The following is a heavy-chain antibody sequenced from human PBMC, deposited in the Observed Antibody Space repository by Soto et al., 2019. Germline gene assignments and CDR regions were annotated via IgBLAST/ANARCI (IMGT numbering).Heavy chain of an antibody. CDR1: GGTFCSYA. CDR3: ARGVYYYDSSGYYGMDV. D-gene: IGHD3-22*01. CDR2: IIPIFGTA. V-gene: IGHV1-69*13. Sequence: GASVKVSCKASGGTFCSYAISWVRQAPGQGLEWMGGIIPIFGTANYAQKFQGRVTITADESTSTAYTELSSLRSEDTAVYYCARGVYYYDSSGYYGMDVWGQGTTVTVSS. J-gene: IGHJ6*02.